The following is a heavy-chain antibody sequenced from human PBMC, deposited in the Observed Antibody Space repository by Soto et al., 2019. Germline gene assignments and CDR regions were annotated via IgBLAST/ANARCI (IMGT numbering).Heavy chain of an antibody. V-gene: IGHV3-30*03. D-gene: IGHD3-9*01. CDR2: ITYNGSNI. J-gene: IGHJ4*02. CDR3: GGVRYYDWLSTIVYLDY. Sequence: KGLEWVASITYNGSNIGYADSVKGRFTISRDNSKNTLYLQMNSLRAEDTAVYYCGGVRYYDWLSTIVYLDYWGQGTLVPVSS.